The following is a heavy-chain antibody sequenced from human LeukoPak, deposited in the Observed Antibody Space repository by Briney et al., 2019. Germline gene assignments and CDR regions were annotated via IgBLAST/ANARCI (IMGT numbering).Heavy chain of an antibody. CDR1: GFTFDDYA. CDR2: ISWNSGTI. CDR3: AKGSLSGLGAFDI. D-gene: IGHD3-22*01. V-gene: IGHV3-9*01. Sequence: GGSLRLSCAASGFTFDDYAMHWVRQAPGKGLEWVSGISWNSGTIGYADSVKGRFTISRDNAKNSLYLQMNSLRAEDTALYYCAKGSLSGLGAFDIWGQGTMVTVSS. J-gene: IGHJ3*02.